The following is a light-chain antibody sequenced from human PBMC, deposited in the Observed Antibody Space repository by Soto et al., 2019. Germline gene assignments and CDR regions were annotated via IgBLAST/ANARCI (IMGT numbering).Light chain of an antibody. CDR2: GNT. CDR1: SFNIGAGYD. J-gene: IGLJ2*01. CDR3: QSYDSSLSGSRVV. V-gene: IGLV1-40*01. Sequence: QAVVAQPPSVSGAPGQRVTISCTGSSFNIGAGYDVHWYQQLPGTAPKLLIYGNTNRPSGVPDRFSGSKSGTSASLAITGLQAEDEADYYCQSYDSSLSGSRVVFGGGTKVTVL.